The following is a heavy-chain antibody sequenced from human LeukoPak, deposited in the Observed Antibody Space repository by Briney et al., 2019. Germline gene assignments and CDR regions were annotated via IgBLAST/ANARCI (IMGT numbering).Heavy chain of an antibody. V-gene: IGHV3-30*18. CDR3: AKLMATALTYYYMDV. CDR1: GFTFSSYG. J-gene: IGHJ6*03. CDR2: ISYDGSNK. Sequence: PGGSLRLSCAASGFTFSSYGMHWVRQAPGKGLEWVAVISYDGSNKYYADSVKGRFTISRDNSKNTLSLQMNSLRAEDTAVYYCAKLMATALTYYYMDVWGKGTTVTVSS. D-gene: IGHD5-24*01.